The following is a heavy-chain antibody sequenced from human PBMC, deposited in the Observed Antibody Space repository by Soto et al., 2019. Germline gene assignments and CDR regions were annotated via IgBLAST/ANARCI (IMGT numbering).Heavy chain of an antibody. V-gene: IGHV4-30-4*01. Sequence: PSETLSLTCTVSGGSISSGDYYWSWIRQPPGKGLEWIGYIYYSGSTYYNPSLKSRVTISIDTSKNQFSLKLSSVTAADTAVYYCARVGHCIGGSCLAFTNWFAPWGQGSLVPVSS. J-gene: IGHJ5*02. D-gene: IGHD2-15*01. CDR3: ARVGHCIGGSCLAFTNWFAP. CDR2: IYYSGST. CDR1: GGSISSGDYY.